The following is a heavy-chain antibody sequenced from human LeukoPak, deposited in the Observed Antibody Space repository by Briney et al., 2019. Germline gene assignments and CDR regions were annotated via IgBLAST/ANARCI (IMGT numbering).Heavy chain of an antibody. Sequence: ASVKVSCKASGGTFNNFAISWVRQAPGRGLEWMGWISAYNGNTNYAQKLQGRVTMTTDTSTSTAYMELRSLRSDDTAVYYCARCTGGGSCYGVRYWGQGTLVTVSS. CDR1: GGTFNNFA. J-gene: IGHJ4*02. V-gene: IGHV1-18*01. CDR2: ISAYNGNT. D-gene: IGHD2-15*01. CDR3: ARCTGGGSCYGVRY.